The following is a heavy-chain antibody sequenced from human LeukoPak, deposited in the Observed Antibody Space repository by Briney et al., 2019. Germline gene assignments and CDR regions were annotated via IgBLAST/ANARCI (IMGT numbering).Heavy chain of an antibody. Sequence: GRSLILSCAASGFTFSSYWMHWVRQAPGKGLVWVSRIDTDGSFTSYADSVRGRFTISRDNAKNTLYLQMSSLRAEDTAVYYCIRGTVGAPGNDYWGQGTLVTVSS. D-gene: IGHD1-26*01. CDR2: IDTDGSFT. V-gene: IGHV3-74*01. J-gene: IGHJ4*02. CDR3: IRGTVGAPGNDY. CDR1: GFTFSSYW.